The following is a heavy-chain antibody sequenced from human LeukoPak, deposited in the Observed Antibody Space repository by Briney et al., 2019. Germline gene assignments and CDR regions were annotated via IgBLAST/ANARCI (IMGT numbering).Heavy chain of an antibody. Sequence: PSETLSLTCTVSGASISSTTYYWGWVRQPPGKGLEWIGSIYYSGTTYYNPSLKSRVTVSLDTSKNQFSLKLSSVTAADTAVYYCAGLELRYFLDPWGQGTLVTVSS. V-gene: IGHV4-39*07. CDR1: GASISSTTYY. CDR2: IYYSGTT. CDR3: AGLELRYFLDP. D-gene: IGHD3-9*01. J-gene: IGHJ5*02.